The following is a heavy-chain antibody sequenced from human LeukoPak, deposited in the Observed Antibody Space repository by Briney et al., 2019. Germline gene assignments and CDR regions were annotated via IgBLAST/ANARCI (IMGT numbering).Heavy chain of an antibody. CDR2: ISGNGGST. CDR1: GFTFSGYA. D-gene: IGHD6-13*01. J-gene: IGHJ4*02. CDR3: AKDLQGSSWYSPDY. V-gene: IGHV3-23*01. Sequence: PGGSLRLSCAASGFTFSGYAMTWVRQGPGKGLEWVSIISGNGGSTYYADSVKGRFAVSRDNSKNTLYLQMNSLRVEDTAVYYCAKDLQGSSWYSPDYWGQGTLVTVSS.